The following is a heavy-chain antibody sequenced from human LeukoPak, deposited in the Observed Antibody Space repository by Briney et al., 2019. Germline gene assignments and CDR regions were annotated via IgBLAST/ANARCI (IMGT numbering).Heavy chain of an antibody. J-gene: IGHJ4*02. D-gene: IGHD4-17*01. V-gene: IGHV3-11*01. Sequence: GGSLRLSCAASAFTFSGFNMIWIRQAQGKRLEWISYITNIDITSDNNIFYADSVKGRFTISRDYPRNSLYLHMNSLRVEDTAVYYCARDVSDYGPLYYFDFWGQGTLVTVSS. CDR3: ARDVSDYGPLYYFDF. CDR2: ITNIDITSDNNI. CDR1: AFTFSGFN.